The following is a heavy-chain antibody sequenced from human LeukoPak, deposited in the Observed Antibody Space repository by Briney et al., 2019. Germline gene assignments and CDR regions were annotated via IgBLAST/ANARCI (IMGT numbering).Heavy chain of an antibody. CDR3: ATDGAGFDT. Sequence: GGSLRLSCAASGFTFSNYVMSWVRQAPGKGPEWVSGINGGGGSTFYADSVKGRFTISRDNAKKSLYLEMNNLRVEDTAVYYCATDGAGFDTWGQGVLVTVSS. CDR2: INGGGGST. J-gene: IGHJ5*02. V-gene: IGHV3-23*01. CDR1: GFTFSNYV.